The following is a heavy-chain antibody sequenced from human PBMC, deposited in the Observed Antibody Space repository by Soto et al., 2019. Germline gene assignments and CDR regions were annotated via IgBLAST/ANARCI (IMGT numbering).Heavy chain of an antibody. CDR2: VIPNLGVT. CDR1: GGTLSSYT. CDR3: ARDKGYCSDTSCPDFDY. Sequence: SVKVSCKAPGGTLSSYTFSCVRQAPGQGLEWMGRVIPNLGVTNYAKKFQGRFTIVVDTSTSTAYMELNSLRYEDTAVYYCARDKGYCSDTSCPDFDYWGQGTLVTVPS. V-gene: IGHV1-69*04. J-gene: IGHJ4*02. D-gene: IGHD2-15*01.